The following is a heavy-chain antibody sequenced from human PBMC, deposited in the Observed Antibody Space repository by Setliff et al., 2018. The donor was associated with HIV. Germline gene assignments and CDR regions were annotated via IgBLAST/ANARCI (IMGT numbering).Heavy chain of an antibody. CDR2: ISGSGDST. Sequence: GSLRLSCAASGFTFNYHAMTWVRQAPGKGLEWVSGISGSGDSTFYAHSVKGRFTISRDNSRGTLYLEMNNLRAEDTALYYCAKDYTPTFWEYNWFDVWGQGTQVTVSS. J-gene: IGHJ5*02. CDR3: AKDYTPTFWEYNWFDV. D-gene: IGHD3-16*01. V-gene: IGHV3-23*01. CDR1: GFTFNYHA.